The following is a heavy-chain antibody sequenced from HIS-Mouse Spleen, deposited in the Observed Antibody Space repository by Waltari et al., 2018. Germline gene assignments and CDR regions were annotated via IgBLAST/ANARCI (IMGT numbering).Heavy chain of an antibody. J-gene: IGHJ4*02. D-gene: IGHD1-26*01. Sequence: VQLVGSGGGVVQPGRSLRLSWPAYGFPFSSYGMHWVRQAPGKGLEWVAVISYDGSNKYYADSVKGRFTISRDNSKNTLYLQMNSLRAEDTAVYYCAKDRGSQFDYWGQGTLVTVSS. V-gene: IGHV3-30*18. CDR1: GFPFSSYG. CDR3: AKDRGSQFDY. CDR2: ISYDGSNK.